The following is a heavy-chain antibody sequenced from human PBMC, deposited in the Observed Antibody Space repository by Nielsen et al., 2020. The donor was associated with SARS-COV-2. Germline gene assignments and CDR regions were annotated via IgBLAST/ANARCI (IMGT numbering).Heavy chain of an antibody. Sequence: ASVKVSCKASGYTFTTYDINWVRQATGQGLEWMGWMNPNSGNTNYAQKFQGRVTMTRDTSISTAYMELSRLRSDDTAVYYCARAPGSDYDILTGYYRGLSDYWGQGTLVTVSS. CDR2: MNPNSGNT. CDR1: GYTFTTYD. V-gene: IGHV1-8*01. CDR3: ARAPGSDYDILTGYYRGLSDY. D-gene: IGHD3-9*01. J-gene: IGHJ4*02.